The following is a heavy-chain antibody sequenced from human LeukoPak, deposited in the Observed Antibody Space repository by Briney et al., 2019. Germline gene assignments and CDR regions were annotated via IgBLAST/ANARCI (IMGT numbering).Heavy chain of an antibody. J-gene: IGHJ5*02. CDR2: ISGSGGST. Sequence: GGSLRLSCAASGFTFSSYAMSWVRQAPGKGLEWVSAISGSGGSTYYADSVKGRFTISRDDSKNTLYLQMNSLRAEDTAVYYCAKRPGIAAAGTKNWFDPWGQGTLVTVSS. CDR1: GFTFSSYA. CDR3: AKRPGIAAAGTKNWFDP. V-gene: IGHV3-23*01. D-gene: IGHD6-13*01.